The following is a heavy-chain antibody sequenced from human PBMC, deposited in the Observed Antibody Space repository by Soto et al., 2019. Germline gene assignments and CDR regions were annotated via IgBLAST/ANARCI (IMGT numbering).Heavy chain of an antibody. Sequence: PVGSLRLSCVASGFSFSDYSMTRVRQCPDRGLEWVATLTRTGTTFYADSVKGRFTISRDNSRSTLALQMYSLRAEDTARYYCAKRDTTVTTKGNYFDCWGQGTLVTVSS. D-gene: IGHD4-4*01. CDR3: AKRDTTVTTKGNYFDC. CDR1: GFSFSDYS. J-gene: IGHJ4*02. V-gene: IGHV3-23*01. CDR2: LTRTGTT.